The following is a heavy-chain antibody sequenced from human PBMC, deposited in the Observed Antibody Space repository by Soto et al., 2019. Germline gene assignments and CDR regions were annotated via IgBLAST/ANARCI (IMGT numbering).Heavy chain of an antibody. D-gene: IGHD6-6*01. J-gene: IGHJ6*03. CDR1: GFTFSSYA. CDR2: ISGNGGST. CDR3: ARRARPDFYYMDV. Sequence: GGSLRLSCAASGFTFSSYAMSWVRQAPGKGLEWVSAISGNGGSTYYADSVKGRFTISRDNSKNTVYLQMDSLRPEDTAVYYCARRARPDFYYMDVWGKGTTVTVS. V-gene: IGHV3-23*01.